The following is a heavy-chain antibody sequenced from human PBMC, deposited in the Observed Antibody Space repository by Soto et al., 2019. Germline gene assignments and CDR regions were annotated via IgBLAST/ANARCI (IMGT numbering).Heavy chain of an antibody. CDR1: GLTFSTYS. J-gene: IGHJ6*02. V-gene: IGHV3-21*01. D-gene: IGHD5-18*01. CDR2: ISSSSGYI. Sequence: EVQLVESGGGLVKPGGSLRLSFAASGLTFSTYSMNWVRQAPGKGLEWVSSISSSSGYIYYADSVKGRFTISRDDAKNSLSLQMNSLRAEDTAVYYCARVRSYSYGQGYGMDVWGQGTTVTVSS. CDR3: ARVRSYSYGQGYGMDV.